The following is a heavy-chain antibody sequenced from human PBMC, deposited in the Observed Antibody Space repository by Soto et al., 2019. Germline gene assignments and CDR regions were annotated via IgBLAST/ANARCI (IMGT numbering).Heavy chain of an antibody. CDR1: GFRFSIYS. D-gene: IGHD6-19*01. J-gene: IGHJ4*02. Sequence: EVQLVESGGGLVQPGGSLRLSCAASGFRFSIYSMNWIRQAPGKGLEWSAYMTSDTKTIKYADSVKGRFTISRDNDNNLVYLQMNSPRDEDTAVYYCARSVEGHFDYWGQGTVVTVSA. V-gene: IGHV3-48*02. CDR3: ARSVEGHFDY. CDR2: MTSDTKTI.